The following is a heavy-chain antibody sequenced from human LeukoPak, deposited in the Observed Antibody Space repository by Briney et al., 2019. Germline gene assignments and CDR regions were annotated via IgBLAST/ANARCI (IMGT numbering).Heavy chain of an antibody. CDR2: IEYDGGNE. J-gene: IGHJ4*02. CDR3: TKDREVCCGYDSSFGS. CDR1: GFTFSNYA. D-gene: IGHD5-12*01. Sequence: GRSLRLSCATSGFTFSNYAMQWVRQAPGKGLESVAFIEYDGGNEDYADSVKGRFTISRDNSRNTLFLQMNSLRTEDTAVYYCTKDREVCCGYDSSFGSWGQGTLVTVSS. V-gene: IGHV3-30*04.